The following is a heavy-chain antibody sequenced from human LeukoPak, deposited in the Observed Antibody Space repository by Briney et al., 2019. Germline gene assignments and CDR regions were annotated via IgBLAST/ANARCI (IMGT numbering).Heavy chain of an antibody. Sequence: SETLSLTCAVYGGSFSGYYWSWIRQPPGKGLEWIGEINHSGSTNYNPSLKSRVTISVDTSKNQFSLKLSSVTAADTAAYYCARGPWYIAVAGKFDYWGQGTLVTVSS. CDR3: ARGPWYIAVAGKFDY. CDR1: GGSFSGYY. J-gene: IGHJ4*02. D-gene: IGHD6-19*01. CDR2: INHSGST. V-gene: IGHV4-34*01.